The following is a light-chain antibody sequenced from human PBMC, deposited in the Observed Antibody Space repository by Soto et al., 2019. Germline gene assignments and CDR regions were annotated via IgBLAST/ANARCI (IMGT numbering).Light chain of an antibody. V-gene: IGKV3-15*01. CDR3: QQYGGPPWT. CDR2: GAS. Sequence: EVVLTQSPATLSVSLWDRATLSCGASQSVSSNLAWYQQKPGQAPRPPIYGASTRATGIPARVSGRGSGTDFTLTISRLEPEDFAVYYCQQYGGPPWTFGQGTKVDIK. CDR1: QSVSSN. J-gene: IGKJ1*01.